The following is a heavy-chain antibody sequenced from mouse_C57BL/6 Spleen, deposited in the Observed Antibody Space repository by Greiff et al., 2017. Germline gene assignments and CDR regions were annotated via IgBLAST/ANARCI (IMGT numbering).Heavy chain of an antibody. D-gene: IGHD1-1*01. V-gene: IGHV1-52*01. Sequence: VQLQQSGAELVRPGSSVKLSCKASGYTFTSYWMHWVKQRPIQGLEWIGNIDPSDSETHYNQKFKDKATLTVDKSSSTAYMQLSSLTSEDSAVYYCARGYTTVVAPLFDYWGQGTTLTVSS. CDR2: IDPSDSET. CDR3: ARGYTTVVAPLFDY. J-gene: IGHJ2*01. CDR1: GYTFTSYW.